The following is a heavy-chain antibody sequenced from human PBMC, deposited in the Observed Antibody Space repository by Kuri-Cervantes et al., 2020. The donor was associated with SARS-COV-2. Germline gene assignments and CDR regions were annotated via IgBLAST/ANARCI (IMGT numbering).Heavy chain of an antibody. CDR1: GGTFSSYA. CDR3: ARDETLGIAAAGTYYYYYYGMDV. V-gene: IGHV1-69*13. CDR2: IIPIFGTA. D-gene: IGHD6-13*01. Sequence: SVKVSCKASGGTFSSYAISWVRQAPGQGLEWMGGIIPIFGTANYAQKFQGRVTITADESTSTAYMELSSLRSEDTAVYYCARDETLGIAAAGTYYYYYYGMDVWGQGTTVTVSS. J-gene: IGHJ6*02.